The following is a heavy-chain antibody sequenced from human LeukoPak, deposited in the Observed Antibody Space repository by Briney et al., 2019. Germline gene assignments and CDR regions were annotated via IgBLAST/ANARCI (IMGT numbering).Heavy chain of an antibody. CDR2: IYYSGST. V-gene: IGHV4-59*01. CDR3: ARDYGDYFDY. D-gene: IGHD4-17*01. J-gene: IGHJ4*02. Sequence: SESLSLTCTVSGGSISNYYWSWIRQPPGKGLEWIGYIYYSGSTNYNPSLKSRVIISVDTSKNQFSLKPSSVAAADTAVYYCARDYGDYFDYWGQGTLVTVSS. CDR1: GGSISNYY.